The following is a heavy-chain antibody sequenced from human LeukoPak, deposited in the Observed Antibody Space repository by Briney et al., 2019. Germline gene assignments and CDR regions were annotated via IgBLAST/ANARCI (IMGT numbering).Heavy chain of an antibody. CDR2: IYYSGNT. CDR3: ARHLGYCSTTSCQPGFDP. J-gene: IGHJ5*02. D-gene: IGHD2-2*01. Sequence: SETLSLTCTVSGGSITSCYWSWIRQPPGKGLEWIGYIYYSGNTNYNPSLKSRVTISVDTSKNQFSLKLSSVTAADTAVYYCARHLGYCSTTSCQPGFDPWGQGTLVTVSS. V-gene: IGHV4-59*08. CDR1: GGSITSCY.